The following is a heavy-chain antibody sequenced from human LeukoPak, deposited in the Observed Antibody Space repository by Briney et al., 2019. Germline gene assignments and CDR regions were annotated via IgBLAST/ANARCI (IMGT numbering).Heavy chain of an antibody. Sequence: GGSLRLSCAASGLIFTNYAMNWVRQAPGKGLEWVSTISDSGGSTYYADSVKGRFTISRDNSKSTLYLQMNSLRAEDTAVYYCGRYHVMDVWGQATSVTVSS. J-gene: IGHJ6*02. CDR1: GLIFTNYA. V-gene: IGHV3-23*01. CDR2: ISDSGGST. CDR3: GRYHVMDV.